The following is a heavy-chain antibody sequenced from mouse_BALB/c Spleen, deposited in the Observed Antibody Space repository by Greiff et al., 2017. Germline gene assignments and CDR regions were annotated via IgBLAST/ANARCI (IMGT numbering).Heavy chain of an antibody. CDR3: ARGRVFAY. CDR2: IDPENGNT. V-gene: IGHV14-1*02. CDR1: GFNIKDYY. J-gene: IGHJ3*01. Sequence: EVKLVESGAELVRPGALVKLSCKASGFNIKDYYMHWVKQRPEQGLEWIGWIDPENGNTIYDPKFQGKASITADTSSNTAYLQLSSLTSEDTAVYYCARGRVFAYWGQGTLVTVSA.